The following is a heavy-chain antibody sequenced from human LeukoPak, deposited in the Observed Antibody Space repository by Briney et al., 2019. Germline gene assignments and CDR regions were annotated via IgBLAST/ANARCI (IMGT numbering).Heavy chain of an antibody. V-gene: IGHV3-30*03. CDR2: ISYDGSNK. J-gene: IGHJ6*03. Sequence: GGSLRLSYAASGFTFSSYGMHWVRQAPGKGLEWVAVISYDGSNKYYADSVKGRFTISRDNSKNTLYLQMNSLRAEDTAVYYCARGHLGKSGYYYYYYMDVWGKGTTVTISS. CDR3: ARGHLGKSGYYYYYYMDV. CDR1: GFTFSSYG. D-gene: IGHD4-23*01.